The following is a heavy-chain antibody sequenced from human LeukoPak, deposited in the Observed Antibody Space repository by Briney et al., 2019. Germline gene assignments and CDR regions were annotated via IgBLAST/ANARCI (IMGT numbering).Heavy chain of an antibody. CDR1: GGSISNYY. Sequence: PSETLSLTCTVSGGSISNYYWSWIRQPPGKGLEWIGYIYYSGSTNYNPSLKSRVTISVDTSKNQFSLKLSSVTAAETAVYYCARTRYSGRYGDYFDYWGQGTLVTVSS. D-gene: IGHD1-26*01. V-gene: IGHV4-59*08. CDR3: ARTRYSGRYGDYFDY. CDR2: IYYSGST. J-gene: IGHJ4*02.